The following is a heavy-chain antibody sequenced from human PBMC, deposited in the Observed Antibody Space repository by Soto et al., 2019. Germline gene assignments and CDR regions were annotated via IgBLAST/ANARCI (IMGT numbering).Heavy chain of an antibody. J-gene: IGHJ5*02. CDR2: IYATGTT. Sequence: SETLSLTCTVSGASISGFYWSWIRKSAGKGLEWIGRIYATGTTDYNPSLKSRVMMSVDTSKKQFSLKLRSVTAADTAVYYCVRDGTKTLRDWFDPWGQGISVTAPQ. CDR1: GASISGFY. V-gene: IGHV4-4*07. CDR3: VRDGTKTLRDWFDP. D-gene: IGHD1-1*01.